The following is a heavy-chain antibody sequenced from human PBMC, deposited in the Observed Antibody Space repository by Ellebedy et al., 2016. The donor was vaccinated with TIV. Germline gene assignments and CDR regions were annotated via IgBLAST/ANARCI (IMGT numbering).Heavy chain of an antibody. CDR1: GFSFSSYS. CDR3: ARGTLVAPLRDY. Sequence: GESLKISCAASGFSFSSYSMNWVRQAPGKGLEWISYISPSGTTIYYADSVKGRFTISRDNANDSLYLQMKTLRVDDTAVYFCARGTLVAPLRDYWGQGTLVTVSS. V-gene: IGHV3-48*04. D-gene: IGHD2-21*01. J-gene: IGHJ4*02. CDR2: ISPSGTTI.